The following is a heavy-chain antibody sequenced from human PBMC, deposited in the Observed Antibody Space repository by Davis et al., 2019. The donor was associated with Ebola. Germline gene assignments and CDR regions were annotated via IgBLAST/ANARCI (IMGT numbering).Heavy chain of an antibody. CDR1: GYTFTSYG. CDR3: ARDPAHFGVVRGDYYYYGMDV. CDR2: ISAYNGNT. D-gene: IGHD3-3*01. J-gene: IGHJ6*02. V-gene: IGHV1-18*01. Sequence: AASVKVSCKASGYTFTSYGISWVRQAPGQGLEWMGWISAYNGNTNYAQKLQGRVTMTTDTSTSTAYMELRSLRSDDTAVYYCARDPAHFGVVRGDYYYYGMDVWGQGTTVTVSS.